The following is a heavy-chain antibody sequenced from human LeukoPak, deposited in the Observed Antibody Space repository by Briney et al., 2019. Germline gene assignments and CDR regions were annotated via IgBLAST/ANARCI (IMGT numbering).Heavy chain of an antibody. CDR2: ISAYNGNT. CDR3: ARDSSGSPAEYFDY. CDR1: GYTFTSYG. J-gene: IGHJ4*02. D-gene: IGHD3-22*01. Sequence: GASVKVSCKASGYTFTSYGISWVRQAPGQGLEWMGWISAYNGNTNYAQKLQGRVTMTTDTSTSTAYMELRSLRSDDTAVYYCARDSSGSPAEYFDYWGQGTLVTVSS. V-gene: IGHV1-18*01.